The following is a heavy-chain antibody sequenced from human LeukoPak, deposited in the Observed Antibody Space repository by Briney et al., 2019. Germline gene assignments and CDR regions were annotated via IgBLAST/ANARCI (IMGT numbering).Heavy chain of an antibody. Sequence: GGSLRPSCGDSGFTFSSYAMSWVRQAPGKGLEWVSAISGSGTDTFYANSVKGRFTISRDNPKNTLYLQMNSLRAEDTAVYYCAKGGGSSCYSPSDYWGQGTLVTVSS. D-gene: IGHD2-15*01. CDR1: GFTFSSYA. V-gene: IGHV3-23*01. CDR3: AKGGGSSCYSPSDY. J-gene: IGHJ4*02. CDR2: ISGSGTDT.